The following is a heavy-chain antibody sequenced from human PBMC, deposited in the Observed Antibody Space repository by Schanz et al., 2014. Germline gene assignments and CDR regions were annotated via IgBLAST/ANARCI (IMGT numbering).Heavy chain of an antibody. Sequence: QVQLVQSGAEVKKPGSSVKVSCKASGYTFTYYHIHWVRQAPGQGLEWMGRINPNSGGTNFAQKFPGRVTVTRDTSISTAYMELGSLRFDDTAVYYCAREGTIIRGLTGWFDPWGQGTLVTVSS. CDR3: AREGTIIRGLTGWFDP. V-gene: IGHV1-2*06. J-gene: IGHJ5*02. CDR1: GYTFTYYH. CDR2: INPNSGGT. D-gene: IGHD3-10*01.